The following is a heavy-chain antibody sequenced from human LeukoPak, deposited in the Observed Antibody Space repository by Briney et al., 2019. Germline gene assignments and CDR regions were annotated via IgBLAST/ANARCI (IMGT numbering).Heavy chain of an antibody. CDR1: GFTFSSYS. J-gene: IGHJ6*03. D-gene: IGHD3-10*01. Sequence: GGSLRLSCAASGFTFSSYSMNWVRQAPGKGLEWVSSISSSSSYIYYADSVKGRFTISRDNAKNSLYLQMNSLRAEDTAVYYCARDPRPNYYGSGSYSYYYYYMDVWGKGTTVTVSS. V-gene: IGHV3-21*01. CDR3: ARDPRPNYYGSGSYSYYYYYMDV. CDR2: ISSSSSYI.